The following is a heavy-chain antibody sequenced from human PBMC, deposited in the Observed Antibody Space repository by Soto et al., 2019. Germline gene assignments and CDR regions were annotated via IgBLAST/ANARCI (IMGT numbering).Heavy chain of an antibody. CDR2: MKPNSGNT. CDR1: GYTFTSYD. J-gene: IGHJ3*02. Sequence: ASVKVSCKASGYTFTSYDINWVRQATGQGLEWMGWMKPNSGNTGYAQKFQGRVTMTRNTSISTAYMELSSLRSEDTAVYYCASRGPYYDFWSGYYTGIANDAFDIWGQGTIVTVSS. V-gene: IGHV1-8*01. D-gene: IGHD3-3*01. CDR3: ASRGPYYDFWSGYYTGIANDAFDI.